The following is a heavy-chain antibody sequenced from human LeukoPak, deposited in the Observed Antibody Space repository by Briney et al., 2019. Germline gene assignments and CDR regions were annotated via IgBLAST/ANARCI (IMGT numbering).Heavy chain of an antibody. CDR1: GFTFSSYA. CDR3: ARDDLNYDSSGYFDY. CDR2: ISYDGSNK. Sequence: GGSLRLSCAASGFTFSSYAMHWVRQAPGKGLEWVAVISYDGSNKYYADSVKGRFTISRDNSKNTLYLQMNSLRAEDTAVYYCARDDLNYDSSGYFDYWGQGTLVTVSS. J-gene: IGHJ4*02. V-gene: IGHV3-30*04. D-gene: IGHD3-22*01.